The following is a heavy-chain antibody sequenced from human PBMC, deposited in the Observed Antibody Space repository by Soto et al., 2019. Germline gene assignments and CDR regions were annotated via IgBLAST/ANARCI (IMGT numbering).Heavy chain of an antibody. CDR1: GGSLSNYY. V-gene: IGHV4-59*08. Sequence: SETLSLTCTVSGGSLSNYYWSWIRQPPGKGLEWIGYIFYSGSTNYNPSLRSLVSISVDRSKNQFSLRLGSVTAADTAVYHCARTFWSGLRLDYYYMDVWGKGTTVTVSS. CDR2: IFYSGST. D-gene: IGHD3-3*01. CDR3: ARTFWSGLRLDYYYMDV. J-gene: IGHJ6*03.